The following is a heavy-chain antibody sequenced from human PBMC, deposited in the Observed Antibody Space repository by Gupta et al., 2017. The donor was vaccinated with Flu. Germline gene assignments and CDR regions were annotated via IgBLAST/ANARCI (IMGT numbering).Heavy chain of an antibody. CDR1: GYSFGAYF. D-gene: IGHD3-22*01. CDR3: ARAHYYDSSAFNFDF. V-gene: IGHV1-2*06. J-gene: IGHJ4*02. CDR2: INPTSGDT. Sequence: QVRLVQSGAEVRKSGASVKVSCRTSGYSFGAYFIHWVRQAPGQGLEWMGRINPTSGDTTYPQTFQGRVAMTRDTSISTAYMELSSLRSDDTAVYFCARAHYYDSSAFNFDFWGQGTLVTVSP.